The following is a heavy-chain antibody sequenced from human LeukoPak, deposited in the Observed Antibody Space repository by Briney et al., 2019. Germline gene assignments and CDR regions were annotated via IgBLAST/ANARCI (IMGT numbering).Heavy chain of an antibody. D-gene: IGHD2/OR15-2a*01. CDR3: VRDDGDDISIVNDYYLDS. J-gene: IGHJ4*02. CDR2: IYSGGAT. CDR1: EFTVSSNY. Sequence: PGGSLRLSCAASEFTVSSNYMSWVRQAPGKGLEWVSVIYSGGATFYADSVKGRFTISRDNSKNTLYLQMNSLRAEDTAVYYCVRDDGDDISIVNDYYLDSWGQGTLVTVSA. V-gene: IGHV3-66*01.